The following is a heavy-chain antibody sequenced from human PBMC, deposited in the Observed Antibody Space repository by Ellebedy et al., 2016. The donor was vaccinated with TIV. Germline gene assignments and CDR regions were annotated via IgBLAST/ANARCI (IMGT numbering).Heavy chain of an antibody. Sequence: GESLKISCAASGFTFSDHYMDWARQAPGKGLEWVGRIRNKATSYTTEYAASVRGRFTISRDDSGNSLYLQMNSLKTEDTAVYYCARDKNGSSDYWGQGTLATVSS. V-gene: IGHV3-72*01. CDR3: ARDKNGSSDY. J-gene: IGHJ4*02. D-gene: IGHD1-26*01. CDR1: GFTFSDHY. CDR2: IRNKATSYTT.